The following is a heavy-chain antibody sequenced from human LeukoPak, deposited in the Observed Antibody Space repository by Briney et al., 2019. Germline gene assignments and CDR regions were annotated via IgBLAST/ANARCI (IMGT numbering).Heavy chain of an antibody. CDR2: IYYSGST. D-gene: IGHD6-13*01. V-gene: IGHV4-59*01. Sequence: PSETLSLTCTVSGGSISSYYWSWIRQPPGKGLEWIGYIYYSGSTNYNPSLKSRVTISVDTSKNQFSLKLSSVTAADTAVYYCARGSGSSWFYWGQGTLVTVSS. CDR3: ARGSGSSWFY. J-gene: IGHJ4*02. CDR1: GGSISSYY.